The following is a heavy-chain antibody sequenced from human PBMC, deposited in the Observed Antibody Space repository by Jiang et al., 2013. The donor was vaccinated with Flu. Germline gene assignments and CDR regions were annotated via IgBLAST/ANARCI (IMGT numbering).Heavy chain of an antibody. D-gene: IGHD3-10*01. CDR3: ARSRSITLPRGVTNYYYGLDV. V-gene: IGHV4-59*08. CDR1: GASISSYY. CDR2: IDYSGRT. J-gene: IGHJ6*02. Sequence: GLVKPSETLSLTCTVSGASISSYYWSWIRQSPGKGLEWIGYIDYSGRTNYNPSLKSRVTISGDTSKNQFSLRLTSVTAADTALYYCARSRSITLPRGVTNYYYGLDVWGQGTTVTVSS.